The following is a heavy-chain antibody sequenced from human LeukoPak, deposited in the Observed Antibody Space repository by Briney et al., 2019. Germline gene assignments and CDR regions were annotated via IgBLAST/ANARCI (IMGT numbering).Heavy chain of an antibody. J-gene: IGHJ6*02. CDR2: FYPGDSDT. Sequence: TGESLKISCKCSGYSFTSYWIGWVRQMPGKGLEWMGIFYPGDSDTRYSPSFQGQVTISADKSISTAYLQWSSLKASDTAMYYCAKGGYKPYYYYGMDVWGQGTTVTVSS. V-gene: IGHV5-51*01. D-gene: IGHD5-24*01. CDR3: AKGGYKPYYYYGMDV. CDR1: GYSFTSYW.